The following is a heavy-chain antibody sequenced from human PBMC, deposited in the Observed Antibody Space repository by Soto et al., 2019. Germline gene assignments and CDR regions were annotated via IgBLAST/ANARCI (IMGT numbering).Heavy chain of an antibody. CDR1: GFTFNNYA. CDR3: AGGYYQYYCGLDV. V-gene: IGHV3-23*01. D-gene: IGHD3-10*01. Sequence: PGGSLRLSCKASGFTFNNYAMTWVRQAPGKGLEWVSTISGSGGSTYYADSVKGRFTISRDNSKNTVFLQMNSLRAEDTAVYHSAGGYYQYYCGLDVWCQGTTVTVSS. CDR2: ISGSGGST. J-gene: IGHJ6*02.